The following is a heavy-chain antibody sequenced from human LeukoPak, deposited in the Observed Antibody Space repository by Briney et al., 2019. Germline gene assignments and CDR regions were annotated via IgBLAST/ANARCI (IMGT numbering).Heavy chain of an antibody. J-gene: IGHJ4*02. CDR1: RFTFRNYG. CDR3: VRDRDNHYFDF. Sequence: GESLRLSCAASRFTFRNYGMHWVRQAPGKGLEWVAVIWYDGSNKYYADSVKGRFTISRDNSKNTLYLQMNSLRAEDTATYYCVRDRDNHYFDFWGQGTLVTVSS. V-gene: IGHV3-33*01. D-gene: IGHD5-24*01. CDR2: IWYDGSNK.